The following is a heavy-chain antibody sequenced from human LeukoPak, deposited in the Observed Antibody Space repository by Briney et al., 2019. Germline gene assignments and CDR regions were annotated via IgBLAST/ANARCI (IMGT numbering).Heavy chain of an antibody. Sequence: SETLSLTCTVSGGSISSSSYYWGWIRQPPGKGLEWIGSIYYSGSTYYNPSLKSRVTISVDTSKNQFSLKLSSVTAADTAVYYCARHPNLGAFDIWGQGTMVTVSS. CDR2: IYYSGST. D-gene: IGHD1-14*01. J-gene: IGHJ3*02. CDR3: ARHPNLGAFDI. V-gene: IGHV4-39*01. CDR1: GGSISSSSYY.